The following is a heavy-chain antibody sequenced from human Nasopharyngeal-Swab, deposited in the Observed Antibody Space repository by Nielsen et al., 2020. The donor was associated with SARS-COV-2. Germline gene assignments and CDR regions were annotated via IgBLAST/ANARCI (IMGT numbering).Heavy chain of an antibody. Sequence: WIRQPPGKGLEWIGYIYYSGSTYYSPSLKSRVTMSVDTSKNQVSLKLSSMTAADTAVYYCARDGDGSGLDYWGQGTLVTVSS. V-gene: IGHV4-30-4*01. CDR2: IYYSGST. J-gene: IGHJ4*02. CDR3: ARDGDGSGLDY. D-gene: IGHD3-10*01.